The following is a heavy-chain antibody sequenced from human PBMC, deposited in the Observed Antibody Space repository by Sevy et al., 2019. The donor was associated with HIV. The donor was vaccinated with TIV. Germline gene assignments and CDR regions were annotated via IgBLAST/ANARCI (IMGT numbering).Heavy chain of an antibody. CDR1: GGSISSYY. CDR2: IYYSGST. CDR3: ARSLPDVWSADEWFDP. Sequence: SETLSLTCTVSGGSISSYYWSWIRQPPGKGLEWIGYIYYSGSTNYNPSLKSRVTISVDTSKNQFSLKLSSVTAADTAVYDCARSLPDVWSADEWFDPWGQGTLVTVSS. V-gene: IGHV4-59*01. J-gene: IGHJ5*02. D-gene: IGHD3-3*01.